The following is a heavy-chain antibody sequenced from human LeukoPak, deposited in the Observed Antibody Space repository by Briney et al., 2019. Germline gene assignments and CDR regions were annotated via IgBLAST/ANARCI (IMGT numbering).Heavy chain of an antibody. J-gene: IGHJ1*01. CDR2: IYHSGST. D-gene: IGHD3-22*01. CDR3: ARHLGDTIGSQGYFHH. V-gene: IGHV4-4*02. Sequence: PSETLSLTCAVSGGSISSSNWWSWVRPPPGKGLEWIGEIYHSGSTNYNPSLKSRVTISVDKSKNQFSLRLSSVTAADTAVYYCARHLGDTIGSQGYFHHWGQGTLVTVSS. CDR1: GGSISSSNW.